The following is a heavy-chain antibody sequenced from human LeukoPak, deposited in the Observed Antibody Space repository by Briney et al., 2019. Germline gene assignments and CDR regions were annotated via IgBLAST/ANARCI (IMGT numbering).Heavy chain of an antibody. D-gene: IGHD6-13*01. V-gene: IGHV3-43*02. CDR2: ISGDGGTT. J-gene: IGHJ4*02. CDR1: GFXFDDYA. CDR3: AKVYVGSWYAYDH. Sequence: PGGSLRLSCTASGFXFDDYAMHWVRQAPAKGLEWVSLISGDGGTTDYADSVKGRFTISRDNRRNSLYLHMNSLRTEDTALYFCAKVYVGSWYAYDHWGQGTLVTVSS.